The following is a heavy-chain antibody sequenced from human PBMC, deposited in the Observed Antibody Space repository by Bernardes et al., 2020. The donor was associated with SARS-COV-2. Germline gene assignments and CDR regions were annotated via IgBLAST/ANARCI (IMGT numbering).Heavy chain of an antibody. CDR2: ISESSGYT. D-gene: IGHD3-10*01. CDR1: GFTFSDFY. V-gene: IGHV3-11*06. J-gene: IGHJ4*02. Sequence: GGSLRLSCAASGFTFSDFYMKWIRQAPGKGLECISYISESSGYTKYVDSVKGRFTISRDNAKNSLYLQMNNLRAEDTAVYYCVRDRRANTGWFGEDYWGQGTLVTVSS. CDR3: VRDRRANTGWFGEDY.